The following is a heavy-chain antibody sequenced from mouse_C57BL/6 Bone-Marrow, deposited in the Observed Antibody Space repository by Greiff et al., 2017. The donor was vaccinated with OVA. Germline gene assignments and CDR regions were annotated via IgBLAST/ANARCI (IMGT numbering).Heavy chain of an antibody. V-gene: IGHV1-81*01. CDR2: IYPRSGNT. CDR3: AGRAYSKFYAMDY. D-gene: IGHD2-5*01. J-gene: IGHJ4*01. CDR1: GYTFTSYG. Sequence: QVQLKQSGAELARPGASVKLSCKASGYTFTSYGISWVKQRTGQGLEWIGEIYPRSGNTYYNEKFKGKATLTADKSSSTAYMALRSLTSEDSAVYFCAGRAYSKFYAMDYWGQGTSVTVSS.